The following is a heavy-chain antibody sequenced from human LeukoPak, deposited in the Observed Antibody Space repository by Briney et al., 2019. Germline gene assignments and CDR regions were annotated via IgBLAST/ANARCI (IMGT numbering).Heavy chain of an antibody. CDR2: ISYSGST. V-gene: IGHV4-31*03. D-gene: IGHD4-17*01. CDR1: GDSISSGGYH. CDR3: ARDYGDYFRWFDP. Sequence: SETLSLTCTVSGDSISSGGYHWTWIRQHPGKGLERIGYISYSGSTYYNPSLKSRVNISMNTSKNQFSLSLTSVTAADTAVYYCARDYGDYFRWFDPWGQGTLVTVSS. J-gene: IGHJ5*02.